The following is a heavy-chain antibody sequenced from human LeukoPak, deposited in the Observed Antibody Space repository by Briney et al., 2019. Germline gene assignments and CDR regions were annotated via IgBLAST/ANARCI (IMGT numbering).Heavy chain of an antibody. CDR1: GNTFPGNY. CDR3: ARPGERRYYYYGMDV. V-gene: IGHV1-2*02. J-gene: IGHJ6*02. CDR2: INPNSGGT. D-gene: IGHD1-1*01. Sequence: ASVKVSCKASGNTFPGNYLHWVRQAPGQGPEWMGWINPNSGGTNYAQKFQGRVTMTRDTSISTAYMELSRLGSDDTAVYYCARPGERRYYYYGMDVWGQGTTVTVSS.